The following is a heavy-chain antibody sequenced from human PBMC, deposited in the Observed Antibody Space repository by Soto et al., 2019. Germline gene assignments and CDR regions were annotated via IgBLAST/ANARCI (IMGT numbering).Heavy chain of an antibody. V-gene: IGHV4-34*01. CDR1: GGSFSGYY. CDR2: INHSGST. CDR3: ARAREQLWLPRLDYGMDV. J-gene: IGHJ6*02. D-gene: IGHD5-18*01. Sequence: QVQLQQWGAGLLKPSETLSLTCAVYGGSFSGYYWIWIRQPPGKGLEWIGEINHSGSTNYNPSLKSRVTISVDTSKNQFSLKLSSVTAADTAVYYCARAREQLWLPRLDYGMDVWGQGTTVTVSS.